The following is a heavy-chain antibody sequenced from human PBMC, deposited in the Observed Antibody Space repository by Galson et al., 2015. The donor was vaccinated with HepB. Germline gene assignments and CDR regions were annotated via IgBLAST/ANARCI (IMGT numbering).Heavy chain of an antibody. D-gene: IGHD2-15*01. CDR1: GFTLSGCA. CDR2: ISSDGSIQ. CDR3: ARDYGSYSGGGWYSVAFDI. V-gene: IGHV3-30-3*01. J-gene: IGHJ3*02. Sequence: SLRLSCAASGFTLSGCAMHWVRQAPGKGLEWMAVISSDGSIQHYADSVKGRFTISRDNSKNTLYLEMNSLRAEDTAVYYCARDYGSYSGGGWYSVAFDIWGQGTMVTVSS.